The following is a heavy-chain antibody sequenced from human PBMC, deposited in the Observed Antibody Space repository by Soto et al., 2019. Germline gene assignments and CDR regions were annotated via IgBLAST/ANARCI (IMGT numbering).Heavy chain of an antibody. J-gene: IGHJ3*02. CDR1: GFTFSSYG. CDR3: ARVPTRDYYDFWSSLDAFDI. D-gene: IGHD3-3*01. CDR2: IWYDGSNK. Sequence: GGSLRLSCAASGFTFSSYGMHWVRQAPGKGLEWVAVIWYDGSNKYYADSVKGRFTISRDNSKNTLYLQMNSLRAEDTAVYYCARVPTRDYYDFWSSLDAFDIWGQGTMVTVSS. V-gene: IGHV3-33*01.